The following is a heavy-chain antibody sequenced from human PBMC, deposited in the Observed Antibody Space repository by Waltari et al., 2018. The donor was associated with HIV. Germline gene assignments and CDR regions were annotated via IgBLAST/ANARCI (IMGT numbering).Heavy chain of an antibody. CDR2: MNPNHGNT. D-gene: IGHD2-2*01. Sequence: QVQLVQSGAEVKKPGASVKVSCKDSGYTFSTYDINWVRQGTGQGLEWMGWMNPNHGNTGDAQKFQGRVKRTRNSSIRTAYRELSSLRSDDTAVYYCSRGLHGTATSCLLYHGMDVWGQGTAVSVSS. CDR3: SRGLHGTATSCLLYHGMDV. J-gene: IGHJ6*02. V-gene: IGHV1-8*01. CDR1: GYTFSTYD.